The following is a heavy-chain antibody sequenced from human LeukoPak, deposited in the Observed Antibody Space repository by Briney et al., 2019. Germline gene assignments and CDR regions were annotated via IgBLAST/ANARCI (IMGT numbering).Heavy chain of an antibody. J-gene: IGHJ3*02. Sequence: GGSLRLSCAASGLTFSSYEMNWVRQAPGKGLEWVSYISSSGSTIYYADSVKGRFTISRDNAKNSLYLQMNSLRAEDTAVYYCARTWGSSSWYPDAFDIWGQGTMVTVSS. V-gene: IGHV3-48*03. CDR2: ISSSGSTI. D-gene: IGHD6-13*01. CDR3: ARTWGSSSWYPDAFDI. CDR1: GLTFSSYE.